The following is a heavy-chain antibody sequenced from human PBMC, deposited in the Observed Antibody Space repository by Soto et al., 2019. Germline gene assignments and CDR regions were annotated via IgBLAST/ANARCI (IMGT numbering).Heavy chain of an antibody. CDR3: ARYERYYYDRTLDYYYGMDG. CDR2: INHSGST. D-gene: IGHD3-22*01. V-gene: IGHV4-34*01. CDR1: GGSFSGYY. J-gene: IGHJ6*02. Sequence: SETLSLTCAVYGGSFSGYYWSWIRQPPGKGLEWIGEINHSGSTNYNPSLKSRVTISVETSKNQFSLKLSSVTAADTAVYYCARYERYYYDRTLDYYYGMDGWGQGTTVTV.